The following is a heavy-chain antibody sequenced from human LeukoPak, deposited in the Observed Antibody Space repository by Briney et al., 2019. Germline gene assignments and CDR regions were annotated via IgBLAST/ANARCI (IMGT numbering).Heavy chain of an antibody. CDR2: IYYSGST. D-gene: IGHD3-22*01. J-gene: IGHJ4*02. V-gene: IGHV4-39*07. CDR1: GGSISSSSYY. CDR3: ARVSRYYYDSSGYYQN. Sequence: SETLSLTCTVSGGSISSSSYYWGWIRQPPGKGLEWIGSIYYSGSTYYNPSLKSRVTISVDTSKNQFSLKLSSVTAADTAVYYCARVSRYYYDSSGYYQNWGQGTLVTVSS.